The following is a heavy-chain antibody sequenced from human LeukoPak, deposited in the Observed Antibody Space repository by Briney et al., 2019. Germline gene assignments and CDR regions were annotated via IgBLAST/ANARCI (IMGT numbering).Heavy chain of an antibody. CDR1: GGSITSYY. CDR2: IHYSGIT. CDR3: ANSYGSGSRFDF. J-gene: IGHJ4*02. V-gene: IGHV4-59*01. D-gene: IGHD3-10*01. Sequence: SKTLSLTCTVSGGSITSYYWSWIRQPPGKGLEWIGHIHYSGITSYKPSLKSRVTISVDTPKNQFSLKLSSVTAADTAVYYCANSYGSGSRFDFWGQGTLVTVSS.